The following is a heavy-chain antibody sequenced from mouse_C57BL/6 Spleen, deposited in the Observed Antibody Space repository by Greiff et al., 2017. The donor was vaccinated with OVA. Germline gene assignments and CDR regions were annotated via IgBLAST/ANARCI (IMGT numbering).Heavy chain of an antibody. CDR3: ARGASYYVGEFDY. CDR2: IDPSDSYT. Sequence: QVQLQQPGAELVKPGASVKLSCKASGYTFTSYWMHWVKQRPGQGLEWIGEIDPSDSYTNYNEKFKGKATLTVDTSSSTAYMQLSSLTSEDSAVYYCARGASYYVGEFDYWGQGTTLTVSS. CDR1: GYTFTSYW. J-gene: IGHJ2*01. D-gene: IGHD2-12*01. V-gene: IGHV1-50*01.